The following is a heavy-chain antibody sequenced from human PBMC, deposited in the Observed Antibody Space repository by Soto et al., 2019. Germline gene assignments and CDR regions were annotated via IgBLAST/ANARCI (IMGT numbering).Heavy chain of an antibody. D-gene: IGHD2-15*01. CDR2: ISGSGGST. Sequence: GGSLRLSCAASGFTSSSYAMSWVRQAPRKGLEWVSAISGSGGSTYYADSVKGRFTISRDNSKNTLYLQMNSLRAEDTAVYYCAKVDIVVRKFDYWGQGTLVTVSS. V-gene: IGHV3-23*01. CDR3: AKVDIVVRKFDY. CDR1: GFTSSSYA. J-gene: IGHJ4*02.